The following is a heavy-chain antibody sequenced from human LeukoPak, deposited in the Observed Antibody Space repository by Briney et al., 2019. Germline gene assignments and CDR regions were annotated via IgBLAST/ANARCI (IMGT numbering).Heavy chain of an antibody. D-gene: IGHD3-22*01. CDR3: ARDPYYYDSSGYYQTYYYYMDV. Sequence: GGSVKVSCKASGYTFTGYYMHWVRQAPGQGLEWMGRINPNSGGTNYAQKFQGRVTMTRDTSISTAYMEPSRLRSDDTAVYYCARDPYYYDSSGYYQTYYYYMDVWGKGTTVTVSS. CDR1: GYTFTGYY. V-gene: IGHV1-2*06. J-gene: IGHJ6*03. CDR2: INPNSGGT.